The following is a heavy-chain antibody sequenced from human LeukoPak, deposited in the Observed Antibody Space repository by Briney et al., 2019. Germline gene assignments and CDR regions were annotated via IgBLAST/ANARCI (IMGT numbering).Heavy chain of an antibody. J-gene: IGHJ4*02. Sequence: GGSLRLSCAASGFTFSSYAMSWVRQAPGKGLEWVSAISGSGGSTYYADSVKGRFTISRDNSKNTLYLQMNSLRVEDTAVYYCAKDRRVGATAYYFDYWGQGTLVTVSS. D-gene: IGHD1-26*01. V-gene: IGHV3-23*01. CDR1: GFTFSSYA. CDR2: ISGSGGST. CDR3: AKDRRVGATAYYFDY.